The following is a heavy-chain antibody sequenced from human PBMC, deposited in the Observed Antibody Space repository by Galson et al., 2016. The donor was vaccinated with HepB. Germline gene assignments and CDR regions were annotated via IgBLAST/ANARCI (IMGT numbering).Heavy chain of an antibody. Sequence: CAISGDSVSSESATWNWIRQSPSRGLEWLGKTNYRSKWYSGYAPSAKSRITITADTSKNQFSLHLNSVTPEDTAVYYCARDSYSETYDKDDAFDIWGQGTMVTVSS. CDR3: ARDSYSETYDKDDAFDI. CDR2: TNYRSKWYS. CDR1: GDSVSSESAT. J-gene: IGHJ3*02. V-gene: IGHV6-1*01. D-gene: IGHD1-26*01.